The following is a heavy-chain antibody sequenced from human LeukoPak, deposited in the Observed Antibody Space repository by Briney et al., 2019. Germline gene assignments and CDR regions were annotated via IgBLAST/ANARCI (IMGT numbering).Heavy chain of an antibody. J-gene: IGHJ6*03. CDR3: AKDKMYYYDSSGPLMDV. D-gene: IGHD3-22*01. Sequence: GGSLRLSCAASGFTFDDYAMHWVRQAPGKGLEWVSGISWNSGSIGYADSVKGRFTISRDNAKNSLYLQMNSLRAEDTALYYCAKDKMYYYDSSGPLMDVWGKGTTVTVSS. CDR2: ISWNSGSI. V-gene: IGHV3-9*01. CDR1: GFTFDDYA.